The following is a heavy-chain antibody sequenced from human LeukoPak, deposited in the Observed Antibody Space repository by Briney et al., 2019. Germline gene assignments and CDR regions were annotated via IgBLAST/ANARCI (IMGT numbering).Heavy chain of an antibody. J-gene: IGHJ3*02. Sequence: GGSLRLSCAASGFTFSSYAMHWVRQAPGKGLEWVAVISYDGSNKYYADSVKGRFTISRDNSKNTLYLQMNSLRAEDTAVYYCARAKYSSSWYDDEGAFDIWGQGTMVTVSS. CDR2: ISYDGSNK. CDR1: GFTFSSYA. V-gene: IGHV3-30-3*01. D-gene: IGHD6-13*01. CDR3: ARAKYSSSWYDDEGAFDI.